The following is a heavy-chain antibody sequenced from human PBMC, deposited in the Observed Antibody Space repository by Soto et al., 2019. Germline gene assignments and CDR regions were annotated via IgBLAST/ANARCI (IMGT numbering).Heavy chain of an antibody. V-gene: IGHV3-30*18. CDR1: GFTFSSYG. CDR3: AKSKSGVGPYQRQCFFDC. D-gene: IGHD1-26*01. Sequence: QGQLVESGGGVVQPGRSLRLSCAASGFTFSSYGMHWVRQPPGKGLEWVSVVSYDGANEAYADSVKGRFTVSRDNSKNTVFVQMNNLRAKDTNVYYCAKSKSGVGPYQRQCFFDCWVEGALVGVSS. J-gene: IGHJ4*02. CDR2: VSYDGANE.